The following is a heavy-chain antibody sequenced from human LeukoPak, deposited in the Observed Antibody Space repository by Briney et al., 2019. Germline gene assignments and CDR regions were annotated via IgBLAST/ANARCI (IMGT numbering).Heavy chain of an antibody. CDR3: ARGGEDGYINEYNWFDP. CDR1: GYTFTSYD. Sequence: ASVKLSCKASGYTFTSYDINWVRQATGQGLEWMGWMNPNSGNTGYAQTFQGRVTMTRNTSISTAYMELSSLRSEDTAVYYCARGGEDGYINEYNWFDPWGQGTLVTVSS. V-gene: IGHV1-8*01. J-gene: IGHJ5*02. CDR2: MNPNSGNT. D-gene: IGHD5-24*01.